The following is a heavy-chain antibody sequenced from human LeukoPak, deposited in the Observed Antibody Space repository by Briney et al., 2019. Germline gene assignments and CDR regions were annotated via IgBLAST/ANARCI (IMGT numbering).Heavy chain of an antibody. CDR1: GGSISSSSYY. D-gene: IGHD6-13*01. Sequence: SETLSLTCTVSGGSISSSSYYWGWIRQSPGKGLEWIGSVYYSGSTYYNPSLKSRVTISVDTSKDQFSLKLSSVTAADTAVYYCARAGRAAAGRGWFDPWGQGTLVTVSS. CDR3: ARAGRAAAGRGWFDP. CDR2: VYYSGST. V-gene: IGHV4-39*01. J-gene: IGHJ5*02.